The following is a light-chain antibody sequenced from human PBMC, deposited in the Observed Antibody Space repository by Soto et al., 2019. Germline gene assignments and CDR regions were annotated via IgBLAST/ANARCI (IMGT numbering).Light chain of an antibody. V-gene: IGKV1-6*01. J-gene: IGKJ1*01. CDR2: SAS. CDR3: LHDYNFPRT. Sequence: AIQMTQSPSSLSASVGDTVTITCRASQGIRRDLSWYQQKPGKAPNLLIYSASELQNGVPSRFRGSGSGTDFTRTISGLQPEDFVTYYCLHDYNFPRTFGQGTKV. CDR1: QGIRRD.